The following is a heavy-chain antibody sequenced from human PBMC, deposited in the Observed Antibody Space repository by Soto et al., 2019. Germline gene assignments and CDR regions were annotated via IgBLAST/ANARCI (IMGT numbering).Heavy chain of an antibody. J-gene: IGHJ2*01. CDR3: ARSGYSSGWYHWYFDL. D-gene: IGHD6-19*01. CDR2: INAGNGNT. V-gene: IGHV1-3*01. CDR1: GYTFSNYG. Sequence: ASVKVSCKASGYTFSNYGIHWVRQAPGQRLEWMGWINAGNGNTKYSQKFQDRVTITRDTSATTAYMELSSLRSEDTAVFYCARSGYSSGWYHWYFDLWGRGTLVTVSS.